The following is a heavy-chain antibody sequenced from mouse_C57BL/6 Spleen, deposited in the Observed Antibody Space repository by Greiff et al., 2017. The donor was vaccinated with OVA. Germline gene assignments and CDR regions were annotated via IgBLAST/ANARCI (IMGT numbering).Heavy chain of an antibody. J-gene: IGHJ2*01. V-gene: IGHV1-81*01. CDR2: IYPRSGNT. Sequence: QVQLQQSGAELARPGASVKLSCKASGYTFTSYGISWVKQRTGQGLEWIGEIYPRSGNTYYNEKFKGKATLTADKSSSTAYMELRSLTSGDSAVYFCARSGGTTVVGDYWGQGTTLTVSS. CDR1: GYTFTSYG. CDR3: ARSGGTTVVGDY. D-gene: IGHD1-1*01.